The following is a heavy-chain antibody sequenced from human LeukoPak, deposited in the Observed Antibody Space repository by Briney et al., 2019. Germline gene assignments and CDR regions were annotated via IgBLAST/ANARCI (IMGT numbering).Heavy chain of an antibody. CDR2: IKSDGSVT. J-gene: IGHJ4*02. V-gene: IGHV3-74*01. D-gene: IGHD6-13*01. CDR1: GFTFSRYW. CDR3: ARADGSS. Sequence: GGSLRLSCAASGFTFSRYWMDWVRQALGKGLVWVSRIKSDGSVTTYADSVKGRFTISRDNAKNTLYLQMNSLRAEDTAVYYCARADGSSWGQGTLVTVSS.